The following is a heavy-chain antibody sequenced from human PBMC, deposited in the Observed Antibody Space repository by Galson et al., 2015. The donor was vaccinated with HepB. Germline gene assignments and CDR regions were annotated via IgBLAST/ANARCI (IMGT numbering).Heavy chain of an antibody. J-gene: IGHJ5*02. V-gene: IGHV1-69*13. CDR3: ARSRYYYDSSGYSINNWFDP. Sequence: VKVSCKASGGTFSSYAISWVRQAPGQGLEWMGGIIPIFGTANYAQKFQGRVTITADESTSTAYMELSSLRSEDTAVYYCARSRYYYDSSGYSINNWFDPWGQGTLVTVSS. CDR1: GGTFSSYA. CDR2: IIPIFGTA. D-gene: IGHD3-22*01.